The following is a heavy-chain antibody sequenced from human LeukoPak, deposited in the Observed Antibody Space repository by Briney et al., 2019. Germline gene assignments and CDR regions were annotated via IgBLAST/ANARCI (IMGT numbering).Heavy chain of an antibody. CDR2: ISYGGSDE. CDR3: AGETSYFTSGTSFDY. V-gene: IGHV3-30*03. J-gene: IGHJ4*02. D-gene: IGHD3-10*01. Sequence: GGSLRLSCTASGLIFSTAGMHWVRQAPGKGLEWVAFISYGGSDEQYADSEKGRFTVSRDNAKNTLYLQMNSLTIEDTAFYSCAGETSYFTSGTSFDYWGQGTLVTASS. CDR1: GLIFSTAG.